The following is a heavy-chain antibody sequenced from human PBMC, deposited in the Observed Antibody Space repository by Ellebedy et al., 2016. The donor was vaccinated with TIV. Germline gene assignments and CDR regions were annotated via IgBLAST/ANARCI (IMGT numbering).Heavy chain of an antibody. D-gene: IGHD2-21*01. CDR1: GGSISNYY. V-gene: IGHV4-59*01. CDR2: IYYTGTT. CDR3: ARYRRSGGDCFDAFDI. J-gene: IGHJ3*02. Sequence: MPSETLSLTCSVSGGSISNYYWGWIRQPPGTGLEWIGYIYYTGTTDYNPSLRNRVTISADTAKNQFSLKMHSVTASDTAVYYCARYRRSGGDCFDAFDIWGQGTLVTVSS.